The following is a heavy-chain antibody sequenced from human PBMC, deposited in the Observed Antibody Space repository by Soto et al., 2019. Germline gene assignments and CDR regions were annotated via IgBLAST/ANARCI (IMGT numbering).Heavy chain of an antibody. CDR3: AKEGGYYSGQLDY. CDR1: GFSFNRYS. J-gene: IGHJ4*02. CDR2: ISPSSSYI. D-gene: IGHD3-22*01. Sequence: GGSPGLSCAAPGFSFNRYSMNWVPPAPGKGLEWVSSISPSSSYIYYADSVKGRFTISRDNAKNSLYLQMNSLRAEDTAVYYCAKEGGYYSGQLDYWGQGTRVTVSS. V-gene: IGHV3-21*01.